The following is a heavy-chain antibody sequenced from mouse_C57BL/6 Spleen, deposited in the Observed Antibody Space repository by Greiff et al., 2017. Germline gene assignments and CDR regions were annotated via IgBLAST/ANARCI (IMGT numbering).Heavy chain of an antibody. CDR2: IYPGDGDT. CDR3: AGRGSSDGDYFDY. J-gene: IGHJ2*01. CDR1: GYAFSSYW. D-gene: IGHD1-1*01. V-gene: IGHV1-80*01. Sequence: VQLQQSGAELVKPGASVKISCKASGYAFSSYWMNWVKQRPGKGLEWIGQIYPGDGDTNYNGKFKGKATLTADKSYSTAYMQLSSLTSEDSAVYFCAGRGSSDGDYFDYWGQGTTLTVSS.